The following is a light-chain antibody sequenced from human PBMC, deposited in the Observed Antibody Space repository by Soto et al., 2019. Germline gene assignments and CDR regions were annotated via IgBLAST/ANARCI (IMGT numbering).Light chain of an antibody. CDR1: QDINNY. CDR2: DAS. V-gene: IGKV1-39*01. CDR3: QQSHSSPFT. Sequence: DIQMTQSPSSLSASVGDKVTITCQASQDINNYLNWYQQKPGKAPKLLIYDASHLETGVPSRFSGSGSGTDFTLTITSLQPEDFAIYFCQQSHSSPFTFGPGTKVDIQ. J-gene: IGKJ3*01.